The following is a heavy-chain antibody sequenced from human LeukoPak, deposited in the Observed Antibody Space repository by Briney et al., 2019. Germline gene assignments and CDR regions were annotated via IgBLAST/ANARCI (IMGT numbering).Heavy chain of an antibody. V-gene: IGHV3-66*01. D-gene: IGHD3/OR15-3a*01. CDR1: GFAVSTSY. CDR2: IYSSGSA. J-gene: IGHJ4*02. Sequence: GGSLRLSCAASGFAVSTSYISWVRQAPGRGLEWVSVIYSSGSAFYADSVEGRFIVSRDNSKNTLYLQMNSLRAEDTAVYYCARDSHYDFWTGYSDYWGQGTLVTVSS. CDR3: ARDSHYDFWTGYSDY.